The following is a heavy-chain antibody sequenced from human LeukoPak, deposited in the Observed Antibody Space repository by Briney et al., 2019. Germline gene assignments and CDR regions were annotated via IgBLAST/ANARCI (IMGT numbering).Heavy chain of an antibody. D-gene: IGHD3-16*01. Sequence: SETLSLTCTVSGGSISSYYWSWIRQPPGKGLEWIGRIYTTGSTNYSPSLKSRVTISADTSKNQFSLKLSSVTAADTAVYYCARDNPFKYDYVNWGQGTLVTVSS. CDR1: GGSISSYY. CDR2: IYTTGST. V-gene: IGHV4-4*08. J-gene: IGHJ4*02. CDR3: ARDNPFKYDYVN.